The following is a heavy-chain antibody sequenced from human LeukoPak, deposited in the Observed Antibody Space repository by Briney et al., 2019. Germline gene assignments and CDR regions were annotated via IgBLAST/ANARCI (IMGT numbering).Heavy chain of an antibody. CDR2: TNHSGST. D-gene: IGHD6-6*01. V-gene: IGHV4-34*01. CDR3: ARAPSSSSAYFDY. Sequence: PETLSLTCAVYGGSFSGYYWSWIRQPPGKGLEWIGETNHSGSTNYNPSLKSRVTISVDTSKNQFSLKLSSVTAADTAVYYCARAPSSSSAYFDYWGQGTLVTVSS. CDR1: GGSFSGYY. J-gene: IGHJ4*02.